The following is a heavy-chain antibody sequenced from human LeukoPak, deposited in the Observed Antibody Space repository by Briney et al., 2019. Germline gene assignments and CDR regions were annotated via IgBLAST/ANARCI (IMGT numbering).Heavy chain of an antibody. CDR3: ARVEQWLDAFDI. CDR2: INPNSGGT. V-gene: IGHV1-2*02. CDR1: GYTFTGCY. D-gene: IGHD6-19*01. Sequence: ASVKVSCKASGYTFTGCYMHWVRQAPGQGLEWMGWINPNSGGTNYAQKFQGRVTMTRDTSISTAYMELSRLRSEDTAVYYCARVEQWLDAFDIWGQGTMVTVSS. J-gene: IGHJ3*02.